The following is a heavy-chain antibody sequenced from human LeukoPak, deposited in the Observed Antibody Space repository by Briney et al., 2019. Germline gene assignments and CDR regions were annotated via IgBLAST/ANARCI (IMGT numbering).Heavy chain of an antibody. CDR1: GFTFSTFG. CDR3: AEAPGYDARSSCYYYYMDV. Sequence: GGSLRLSCSASGFTFSTFGMSWVRQAPGKGLEWVSAISGSATGTFTKYADSVKGRFTISRDNSKNTLFLQMSSLRVEDTALYYCAEAPGYDARSSCYYYYMDVWGKGTTVTVSS. J-gene: IGHJ6*03. D-gene: IGHD2-15*01. CDR2: ISGSATGT. V-gene: IGHV3-23*01.